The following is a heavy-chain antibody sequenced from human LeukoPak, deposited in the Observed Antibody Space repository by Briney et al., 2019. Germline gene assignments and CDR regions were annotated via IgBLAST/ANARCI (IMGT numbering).Heavy chain of an antibody. CDR2: IYYSGST. D-gene: IGHD1-14*01. Sequence: SETLSLTCTVSGGSISSYYWSWIRQPPGKGLEWIGYIYYSGSTSYNPSLKSRVTISVDTSKNQFSLKLSSVAAADTAVYYCARVLSRRGTTGGAGRPYFPIFDYWGQGTLVTFSS. CDR1: GGSISSYY. J-gene: IGHJ4*02. CDR3: ARVLSRRGTTGGAGRPYFPIFDY. V-gene: IGHV4-59*01.